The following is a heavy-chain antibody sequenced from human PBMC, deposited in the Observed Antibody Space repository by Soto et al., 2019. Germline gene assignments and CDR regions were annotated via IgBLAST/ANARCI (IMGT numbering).Heavy chain of an antibody. D-gene: IGHD3-22*01. CDR1: GFTFTSSA. V-gene: IGHV1-58*01. CDR2: IVVGSGNT. J-gene: IGHJ6*02. CDR3: AAAYRGLGGYDGMDV. Sequence: ASVKVSCKASGFTFTSSAVQWVRQARGQRLEWIGWIVVGSGNTNYAQKFQERVTITRDTSTSTAYMELSSLRSEDTAVYYCAAAYRGLGGYDGMDVWGQGTTVTVSS.